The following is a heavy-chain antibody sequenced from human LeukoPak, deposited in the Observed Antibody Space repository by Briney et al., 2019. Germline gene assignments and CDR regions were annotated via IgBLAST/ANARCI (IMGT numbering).Heavy chain of an antibody. V-gene: IGHV4-34*01. CDR2: INHSGST. J-gene: IGHJ4*02. CDR1: GGSFSGYY. D-gene: IGHD3-3*01. CDR3: ARSSYDFWSGYLDY. Sequence: PSETLSLTCAVYGGSFSGYYWSWIRQPPGKGLEWIGEINHSGSTNYNPSLKSRVTISVDTSKNQFSLKLSSVTAVDTAVYYCARSSYDFWSGYLDYWGQGTLVTVSS.